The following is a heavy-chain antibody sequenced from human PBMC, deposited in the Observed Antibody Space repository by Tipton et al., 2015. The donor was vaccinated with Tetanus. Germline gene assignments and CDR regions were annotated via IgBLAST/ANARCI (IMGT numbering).Heavy chain of an antibody. J-gene: IGHJ4*02. CDR2: ITTTSDTI. V-gene: IGHV3-48*04. Sequence: SLRLSCAASGFTFSSYNMNWVRQAPGKGLEWVSYITTTSDTIYYADSVKGRFTISRDNAENSLFLQMNSLRVEDAAMYYCARESRSKIVGQWGQGALVTVSS. D-gene: IGHD2-21*01. CDR1: GFTFSSYN. CDR3: ARESRSKIVGQ.